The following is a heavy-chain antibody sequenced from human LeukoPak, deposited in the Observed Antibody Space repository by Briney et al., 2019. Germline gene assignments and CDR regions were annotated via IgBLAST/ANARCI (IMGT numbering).Heavy chain of an antibody. Sequence: SETLSLTCIVSGDSVSGSNYYWGWIRQTPGKGLEWIGSLFHNGDTYYNPSLKSRVTMSVDTSKNQLSLRLNSVTAADTAVYYCARALWFGSYYMDVWGKGTTVTVSS. CDR3: ARALWFGSYYMDV. CDR1: GDSVSGSNYY. V-gene: IGHV4-39*02. J-gene: IGHJ6*03. D-gene: IGHD3-10*01. CDR2: LFHNGDT.